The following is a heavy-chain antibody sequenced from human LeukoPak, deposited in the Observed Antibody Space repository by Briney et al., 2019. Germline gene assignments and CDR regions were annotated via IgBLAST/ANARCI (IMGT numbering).Heavy chain of an antibody. CDR1: GGSFSGYY. CDR3: ARVKEMATMPIDY. Sequence: SEALSLTCAVYGGSFSGYYWSWIRQPPGKGLEWIGEINHSGSTNYNPSLKSRVTISVDTSKNQFSLKLSSVTAADTAVYYCARVKEMATMPIDYWGQGTLVTVSS. V-gene: IGHV4-34*01. J-gene: IGHJ4*02. D-gene: IGHD5-12*01. CDR2: INHSGST.